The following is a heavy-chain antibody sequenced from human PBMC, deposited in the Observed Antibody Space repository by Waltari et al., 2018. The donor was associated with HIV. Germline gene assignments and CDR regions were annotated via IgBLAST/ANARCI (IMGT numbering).Heavy chain of an antibody. D-gene: IGHD6-13*01. CDR3: ARKYSSSWGAPFDY. J-gene: IGHJ4*02. CDR2: IWYDGSKK. CDR1: GFTLSTYG. V-gene: IGHV3-33*01. Sequence: QVQLVASGGGVVQPGRSLSLSGATSGFTLSTYGMHWVRQAPGKGLEWVTVIWYDGSKKYYADSVKGRFTISRDNSKNTLYLQMNSLRIEDTAVYYCARKYSSSWGAPFDYWGQGTLVTVSS.